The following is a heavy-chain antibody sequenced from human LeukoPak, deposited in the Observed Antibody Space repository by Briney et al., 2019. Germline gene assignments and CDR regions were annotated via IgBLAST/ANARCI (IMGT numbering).Heavy chain of an antibody. V-gene: IGHV3-23*01. CDR2: IIGSGGST. Sequence: GGSLRLSCAASGFTFSSYGMNWVRQAPGKGLEWVSGIIGSGGSTYHADSVKGRFTISRDNSKNTLYLQMNSLRAEDTAVYYCAKDLPQYYGILTGYYPSNNAFDIWGQGTMVTVSS. CDR1: GFTFSSYG. J-gene: IGHJ3*02. CDR3: AKDLPQYYGILTGYYPSNNAFDI. D-gene: IGHD3-9*01.